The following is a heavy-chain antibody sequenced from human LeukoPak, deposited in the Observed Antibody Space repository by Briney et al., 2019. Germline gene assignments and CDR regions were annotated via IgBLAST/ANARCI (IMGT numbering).Heavy chain of an antibody. CDR1: GFTFSSYW. J-gene: IGHJ6*02. CDR3: ARGEIVVVTAIPGNYYYYYGMDV. Sequence: GGSLRLSCAASGFTFSSYWMHWVRQAPGKGLVWVSRINSDGSSTSYADSVKGRFTISRDNAKNTLYLQMNSLRAEDTAVYYCARGEIVVVTAIPGNYYYYYGMDVWGQGTTVTVSS. CDR2: INSDGSST. D-gene: IGHD2-21*02. V-gene: IGHV3-74*01.